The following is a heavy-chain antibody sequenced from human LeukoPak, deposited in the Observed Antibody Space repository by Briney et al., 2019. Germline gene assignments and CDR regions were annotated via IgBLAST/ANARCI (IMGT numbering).Heavy chain of an antibody. CDR2: ISSRSDYI. J-gene: IGHJ2*01. CDR1: GLPFSYYY. Sequence: GGSLRLSCAASGLPFSYYYMSWIRQAPGKGLEWLSYISSRSDYINYADSVKGRFTISRDNAKNSMYLQMNSLRAEDTAVYYCARVPIVTGVWYLDLWGRGTLVTVSS. D-gene: IGHD2-21*02. CDR3: ARVPIVTGVWYLDL. V-gene: IGHV3-11*06.